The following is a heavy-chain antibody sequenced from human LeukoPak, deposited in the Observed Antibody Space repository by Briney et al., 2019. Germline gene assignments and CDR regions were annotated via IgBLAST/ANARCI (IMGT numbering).Heavy chain of an antibody. CDR2: TSSSGSYI. D-gene: IGHD2-15*01. J-gene: IGHJ4*02. V-gene: IGHV3-11*06. Sequence: GGSLRLSCAASGFTFSDYYMTWIRQAPGKGLEWVSYTSSSGSYINYADSVKGRFTISRDNAKNSLYLQMNSLRAEDTAVYYCARDGGYCSGGNCYSEDWGQGTLVTVSS. CDR3: ARDGGYCSGGNCYSED. CDR1: GFTFSDYY.